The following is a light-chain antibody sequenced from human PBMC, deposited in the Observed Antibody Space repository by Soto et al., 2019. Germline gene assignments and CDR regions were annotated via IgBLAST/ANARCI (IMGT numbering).Light chain of an antibody. Sequence: QSVLTQPPSVSGSPGQSVTISCTATTTDIDHYDSVSWYQQAPGTAPKLIIYDVNNRPSGAPDRFSGSTSGNTASLTISGLQAEDETDYFCSLYSSSGSLIFGPGTKVTVL. CDR2: DVN. V-gene: IGLV2-18*01. J-gene: IGLJ1*01. CDR1: TTDIDHYDS. CDR3: SLYSSSGSLI.